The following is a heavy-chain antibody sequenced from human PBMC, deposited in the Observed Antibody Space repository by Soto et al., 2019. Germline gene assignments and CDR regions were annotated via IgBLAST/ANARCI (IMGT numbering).Heavy chain of an antibody. Sequence: EVQLVESEGGLVQPGGSLRLSCEASGFIFTTSDMSWVRQAPGKGLEWISSITITGDTTHYADSVKGRFTISRDNSRNTVYLQKKSRRVDDPGVYYCAKGGGGDHGYWGQGTLVAVSS. CDR3: AKGGGGDHGY. V-gene: IGHV3-23*04. J-gene: IGHJ4*02. CDR2: ITITGDTT. CDR1: GFIFTTSD. D-gene: IGHD2-21*02.